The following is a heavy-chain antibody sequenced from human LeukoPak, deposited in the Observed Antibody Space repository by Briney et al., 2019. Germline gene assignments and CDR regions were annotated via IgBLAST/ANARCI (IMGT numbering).Heavy chain of an antibody. D-gene: IGHD6-13*01. J-gene: IGHJ4*02. CDR3: ARDTYSSSWYGVVGY. CDR2: ISAYNGNT. Sequence: ASAKVSCKASGYTFTSYGISWVRQAPGQGLEWMGWISAYNGNTNYAQKLQGRVTMTTDTSTSTAYMELRSLRSDDTAVYYCARDTYSSSWYGVVGYWGKGTLVTVSS. V-gene: IGHV1-18*01. CDR1: GYTFTSYG.